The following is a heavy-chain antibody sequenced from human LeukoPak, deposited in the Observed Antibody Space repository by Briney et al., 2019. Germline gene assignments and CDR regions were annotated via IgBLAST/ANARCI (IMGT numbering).Heavy chain of an antibody. D-gene: IGHD1-26*01. CDR1: GYTFTSHY. CDR3: ANFLVGTTTGYYCGMDV. J-gene: IGHJ6*02. V-gene: IGHV1-46*01. CDR2: INPSGGNT. Sequence: ASVKVSCKASGYTFTSHYMHWVRQAPGQGLEWMGIINPSGGNTSYAQKFQGRVTMTRDTSTSTVYMELSSLRSEDTAVYYCANFLVGTTTGYYCGMDVWGQGTTVTISS.